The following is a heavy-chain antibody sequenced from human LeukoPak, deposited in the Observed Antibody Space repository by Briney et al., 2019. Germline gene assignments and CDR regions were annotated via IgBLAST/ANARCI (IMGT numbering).Heavy chain of an antibody. Sequence: ASVKVSCKASGYTFTGYYMHWVRQAPGQGFEWMGRINPNSGGTNYAQKFQGRVTMTRDTSISTAYMELSRLRSDDTAVYYCARVHYDTHDRDGDDYWGQGTLVTVSS. J-gene: IGHJ4*02. V-gene: IGHV1-2*06. CDR1: GYTFTGYY. D-gene: IGHD3-9*01. CDR3: ARVHYDTHDRDGDDY. CDR2: INPNSGGT.